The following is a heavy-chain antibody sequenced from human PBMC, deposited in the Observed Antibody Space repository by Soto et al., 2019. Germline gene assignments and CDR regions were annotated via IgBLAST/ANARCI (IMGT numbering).Heavy chain of an antibody. CDR2: ISANNGNT. V-gene: IGHV1-18*01. CDR1: GYTFTTYG. D-gene: IGHD2-15*01. Sequence: ASVKVSCKASGYTFTTYGISGVRQAPGQGLEWMGWISANNGNTNYAQSLQGRVTMTTETSTSTAYMELRSLRSDDTAVYYCAGVVLGLILSGYCSSGSCFPYNYYFGMDVWGQGTTLTVSS. J-gene: IGHJ6*02. CDR3: AGVVLGLILSGYCSSGSCFPYNYYFGMDV.